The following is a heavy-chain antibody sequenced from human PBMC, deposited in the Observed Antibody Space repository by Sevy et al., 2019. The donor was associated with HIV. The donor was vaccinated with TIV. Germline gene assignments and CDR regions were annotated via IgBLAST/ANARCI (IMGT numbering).Heavy chain of an antibody. J-gene: IGHJ3*02. V-gene: IGHV3-48*03. Sequence: GGSLRLSCAASGFTFSSYEMNWVRQAPGKGLEWVSYISSSGSTIYYADSVKGRFTISRDNAKNSLYLQMNSLRAEDTAVYYCAREGSRYYDSSGLGPDIWGQRTMVTVSS. CDR2: ISSSGSTI. D-gene: IGHD3-22*01. CDR1: GFTFSSYE. CDR3: AREGSRYYDSSGLGPDI.